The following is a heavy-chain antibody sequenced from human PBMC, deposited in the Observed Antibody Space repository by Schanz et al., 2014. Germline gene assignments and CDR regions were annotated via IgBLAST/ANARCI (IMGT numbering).Heavy chain of an antibody. CDR1: GFTFSSYA. D-gene: IGHD1-7*01. J-gene: IGHJ4*02. V-gene: IGHV3-30*04. CDR2: ISYDGNNK. Sequence: QVQLVESGGCVVQPGRSLRLSCAASGFTFSSYAMHWVRQAPGKGLEWVALISYDGNNKYYADSVKGRFTISRDNSKNPLYLRMISLRAEDTAMFYCAKEETKGSFDYWGQGTLVTVSS. CDR3: AKEETKGSFDY.